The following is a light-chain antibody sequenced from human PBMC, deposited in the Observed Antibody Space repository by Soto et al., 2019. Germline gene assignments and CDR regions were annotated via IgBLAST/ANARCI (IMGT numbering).Light chain of an antibody. CDR3: QQYGSSAYT. CDR2: GAS. V-gene: IGKV3-20*01. J-gene: IGKJ2*01. Sequence: EIVLTQSPGTLSLSPGERATLSCRASQSVSSSFLAWYQQKPGQAPRLLIYGASSRATGIPDRFSGSGSGTDFPLTLSRLEPEDFAVYYCQQYGSSAYTFGQGTKLEIK. CDR1: QSVSSSF.